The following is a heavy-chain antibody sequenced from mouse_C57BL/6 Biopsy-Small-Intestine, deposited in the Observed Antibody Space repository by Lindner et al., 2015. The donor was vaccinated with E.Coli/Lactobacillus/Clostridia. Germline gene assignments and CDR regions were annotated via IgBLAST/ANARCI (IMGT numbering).Heavy chain of an antibody. D-gene: IGHD4-1*01. CDR3: AREVTGTWYFDV. V-gene: IGHV14-2*01. Sequence: LQESGAELVKPGASVKLSCTASGFNIKDYYMHWVKQRTEQGLEWIGRIDPEDDETKYAPKFQGKATITADTSSNTAYLQLSSLTSEDTAVYYCAREVTGTWYFDVWGTGTTVTVSS. CDR2: IDPEDDET. CDR1: GFNIKDYY. J-gene: IGHJ1*03.